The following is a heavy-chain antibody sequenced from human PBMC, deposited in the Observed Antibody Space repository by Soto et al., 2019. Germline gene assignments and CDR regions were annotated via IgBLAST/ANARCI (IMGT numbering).Heavy chain of an antibody. CDR1: GGSFSGYY. V-gene: IGHV4-34*01. J-gene: IGHJ4*02. Sequence: PSETLSLTCAVYGGSFSGYYWSWIRQPPGKGLEWIGEINHSGSTNYNPSLKSRVTISVDTSKNQFSLKLSSVTAADTAVYYCARGGGMRGRYYFDYWGQGTLVTVSS. CDR3: ARGGGMRGRYYFDY. CDR2: INHSGST.